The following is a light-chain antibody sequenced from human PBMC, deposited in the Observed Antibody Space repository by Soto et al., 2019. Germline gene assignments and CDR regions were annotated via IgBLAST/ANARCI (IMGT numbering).Light chain of an antibody. J-gene: IGLJ2*01. CDR2: GNR. CDR3: QSYDSSLSGSVV. Sequence: QSALTQPASVSGAPGQSVTISCTGSSSDIGAGYDVHWYQQLPGTAPKLLTYGNRNRPSGVPDRFSGSKSGTSASLAITGLQAEDEADYYCQSYDSSLSGSVVFGGGTKLTVL. CDR1: SSDIGAGYD. V-gene: IGLV1-40*01.